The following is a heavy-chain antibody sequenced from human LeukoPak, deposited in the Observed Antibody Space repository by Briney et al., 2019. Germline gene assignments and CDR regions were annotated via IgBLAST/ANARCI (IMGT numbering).Heavy chain of an antibody. V-gene: IGHV3-21*01. CDR1: GFTFSRYS. Sequence: PGGSLRLSCAASGFTFSRYSMNWVRQAPGKGLEWVSSISSSSSYIYYADSVKGRFTISRDNAKNSLYLQMNSPRAEDTAVYYCARGELLRLYYYYMDVCAKGTTVTVSS. CDR3: ARGELLRLYYYYMDV. D-gene: IGHD1-26*01. J-gene: IGHJ6*03. CDR2: ISSSSSYI.